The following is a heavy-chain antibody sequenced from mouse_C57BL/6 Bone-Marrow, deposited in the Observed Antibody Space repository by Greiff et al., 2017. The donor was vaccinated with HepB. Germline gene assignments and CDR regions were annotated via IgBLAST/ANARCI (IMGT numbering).Heavy chain of an antibody. CDR3: TTFHYYYGSAYWYFDV. CDR2: IDPETGGT. Sequence: QVQLQQSGAELVRPGASVTLSCKASGYTFTDYEMHWVKQTPVHGLEWIGAIDPETGGTAYNQKFKGKAILTADKSSSTAYIELRSLTSEDSAVYYCTTFHYYYGSAYWYFDVWGTGTTVTVSS. CDR1: GYTFTDYE. D-gene: IGHD1-1*01. V-gene: IGHV1-15*01. J-gene: IGHJ1*03.